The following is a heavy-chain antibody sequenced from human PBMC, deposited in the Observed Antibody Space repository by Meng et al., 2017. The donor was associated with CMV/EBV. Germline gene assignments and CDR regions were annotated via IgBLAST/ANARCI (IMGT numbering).Heavy chain of an antibody. V-gene: IGHV3-21*01. CDR3: AREIGTYYDFWSGYYSHYYGMDV. J-gene: IGHJ6*02. Sequence: GGSLRLSCAASGFTFSSYSMNWVRQAPGKGLEWVSSISSSSSYIYYADSVKGRFNISRDNAKNSLYLQMNSLRAEDTAVYYCAREIGTYYDFWSGYYSHYYGMDVWGQGTTVTVSS. CDR2: ISSSSSYI. CDR1: GFTFSSYS. D-gene: IGHD3-3*01.